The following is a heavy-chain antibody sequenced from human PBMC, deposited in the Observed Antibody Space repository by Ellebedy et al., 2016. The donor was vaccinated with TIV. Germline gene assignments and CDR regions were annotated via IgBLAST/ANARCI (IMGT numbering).Heavy chain of an antibody. Sequence: GESLKISCAASGFTFSRYDMHWVRQPTGKGLEWVSAIGPAGATYYPDSLRGRFTISRENAKNSLYLQINSLRAGDTAVYYCARAVPGTTFDHWGQGTLVTVSS. D-gene: IGHD6-19*01. CDR2: IGPAGAT. J-gene: IGHJ4*02. CDR3: ARAVPGTTFDH. V-gene: IGHV3-13*04. CDR1: GFTFSRYD.